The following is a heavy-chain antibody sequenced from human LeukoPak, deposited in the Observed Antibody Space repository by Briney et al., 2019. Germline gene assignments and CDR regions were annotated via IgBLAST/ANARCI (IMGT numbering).Heavy chain of an antibody. J-gene: IGHJ4*02. CDR3: ARQGDYGSSLFDY. CDR2: IYPGDSDT. CDR1: GYSFTSYW. D-gene: IGHD3-10*01. V-gene: IGHV5-51*01. Sequence: GESLKISCKGSGYSFTSYWIGWVRQMPGKGLEWMGIIYPGDSDTRNSPSFQGQVTISADRSISTAYLQWSSLKASDTAMYYCARQGDYGSSLFDYWGQETLVTVSS.